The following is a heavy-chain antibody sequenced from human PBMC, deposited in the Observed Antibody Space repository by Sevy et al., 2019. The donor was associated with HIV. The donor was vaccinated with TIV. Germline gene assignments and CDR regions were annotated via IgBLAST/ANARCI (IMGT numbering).Heavy chain of an antibody. CDR3: ARGPDYYDSSGYYYQ. CDR2: INSISTYI. CDR1: GFTFSSYS. J-gene: IGHJ4*02. V-gene: IGHV3-21*01. Sequence: GGSLRLSCEASGFTFSSYSMHWVRQAPGKGLEWVSSINSISTYIYYADSVKGRFTISRDNAKNSLYLQMNSLRAEDTAVYYCARGPDYYDSSGYYYQWGQGTLVTVSS. D-gene: IGHD3-22*01.